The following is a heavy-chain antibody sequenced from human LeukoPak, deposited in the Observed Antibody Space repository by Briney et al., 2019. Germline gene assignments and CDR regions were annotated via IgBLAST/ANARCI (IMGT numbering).Heavy chain of an antibody. J-gene: IGHJ6*04. CDR3: ARLRSFGEQLYGMDV. CDR2: ISSRCCTI. D-gene: IGHD3-10*01. Sequence: GGSVRLSCAASGFIFSSYEMIWVRQARGKGLVGGSDISSRCCTIYCADAVKDRYTISRDNAKNSLYRQTNMQRAEDTAVYYCARLRSFGEQLYGMDVWGKGTTVTVSS. V-gene: IGHV3-48*03. CDR1: GFIFSSYE.